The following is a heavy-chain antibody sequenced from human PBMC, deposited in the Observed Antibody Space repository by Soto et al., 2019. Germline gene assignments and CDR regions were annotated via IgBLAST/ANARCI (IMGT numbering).Heavy chain of an antibody. CDR3: ARARDILTYNNWFDP. CDR2: INHSGST. Sequence: SETLSLTCAVYGGSFSGYYWSWIRQPPGKGLEWIGEINHSGSTNYNPSLKSRVTISVDTSKNQFSLKLSSVTAADTAVYYCARARDILTYNNWFDPWGQGTLVTVSS. D-gene: IGHD3-9*01. CDR1: GGSFSGYY. J-gene: IGHJ5*02. V-gene: IGHV4-34*01.